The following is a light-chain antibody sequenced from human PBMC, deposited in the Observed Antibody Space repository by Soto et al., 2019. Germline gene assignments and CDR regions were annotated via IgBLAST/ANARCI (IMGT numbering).Light chain of an antibody. CDR1: SSDVGGYNF. CDR2: EVS. V-gene: IGLV2-8*01. Sequence: QSALTQPPSASGSPGQSVTISCTGTSSDVGGYNFVAWYQQHPGKAPKLMISEVSKRPSGVPDRFSGSKSGNTASLTVSGLQAEDEADYYCSSYAGSNIFVFGTGTKVTFL. J-gene: IGLJ1*01. CDR3: SSYAGSNIFV.